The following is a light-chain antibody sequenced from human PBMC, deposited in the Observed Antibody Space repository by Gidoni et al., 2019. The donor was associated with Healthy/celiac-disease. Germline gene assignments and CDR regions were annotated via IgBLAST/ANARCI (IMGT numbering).Light chain of an antibody. CDR2: DAS. Sequence: DIQMTQSPSSLSASVGDRVTITCQASQDISNYLNWYQQKPGKAPKLLIYDASNLETGVPSRFSGSGSGKDFTFTISSLQPEDIATYYCQQYDNLPHTFGQXTKLEIK. V-gene: IGKV1-33*01. CDR1: QDISNY. CDR3: QQYDNLPHT. J-gene: IGKJ2*01.